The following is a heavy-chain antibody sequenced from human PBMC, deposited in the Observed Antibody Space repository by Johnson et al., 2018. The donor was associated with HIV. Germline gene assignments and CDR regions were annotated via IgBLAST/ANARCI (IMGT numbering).Heavy chain of an antibody. D-gene: IGHD4-17*01. J-gene: IGHJ3*02. CDR1: GFTFSSYA. CDR3: AKDLDGDYEPVGAFDI. Sequence: QVQLVESGGGVVQPGGSLRLSCAASGFTFSSYAMHWVRQAPGKGLEWVAVISYDGSNKYYADSVKGRFTISRDNAKNYLYLQMNSLRTEDTALYYCAKDLDGDYEPVGAFDIWGQGTMVTVSS. V-gene: IGHV3-30-3*02. CDR2: ISYDGSNK.